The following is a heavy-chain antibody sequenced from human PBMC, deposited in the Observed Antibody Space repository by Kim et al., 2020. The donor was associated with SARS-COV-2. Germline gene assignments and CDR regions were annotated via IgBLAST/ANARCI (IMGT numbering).Heavy chain of an antibody. CDR3: ARGYYYGSGGYSNWFDP. Sequence: LKSRVTISVDTSKNQFSLKLSSVPAADTAVYYCARGYYYGSGGYSNWFDPWGQGTLVTVSS. V-gene: IGHV4-59*09. D-gene: IGHD3-10*01. J-gene: IGHJ5*02.